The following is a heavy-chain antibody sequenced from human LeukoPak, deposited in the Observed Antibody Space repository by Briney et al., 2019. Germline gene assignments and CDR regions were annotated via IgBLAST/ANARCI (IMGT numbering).Heavy chain of an antibody. CDR1: GFTFSSYS. J-gene: IGHJ4*02. D-gene: IGHD3-16*01. V-gene: IGHV3-48*01. Sequence: GGSLRFSCAASGFTFSSYSMNWVRQAPGKGLEWVSYISSLSGTIHYADSVTGRFIISRDNAKNSLFLQMNSLRAEDTAVYYCVRDQGGAVSYWGQGTLVTVSS. CDR2: ISSLSGTI. CDR3: VRDQGGAVSY.